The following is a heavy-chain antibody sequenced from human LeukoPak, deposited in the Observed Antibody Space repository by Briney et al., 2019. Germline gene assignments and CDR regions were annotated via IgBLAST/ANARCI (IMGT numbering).Heavy chain of an antibody. CDR1: GFTLSSNY. CDR3: ARDSGRRGKPGAFDI. D-gene: IGHD2-15*01. V-gene: IGHV3-66*01. CDR2: IFSGGST. J-gene: IGHJ3*02. Sequence: GGSLRLSCAASGFTLSSNYMTWVRQAPGKGLEWVSVIFSGGSTYYADSVKGRFTISRDNSKNTLYLQMSSLRAGDTAVYYCARDSGRRGKPGAFDIWGQGTMVTVSS.